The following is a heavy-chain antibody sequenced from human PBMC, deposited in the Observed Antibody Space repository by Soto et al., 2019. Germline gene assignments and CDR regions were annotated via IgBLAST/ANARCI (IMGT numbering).Heavy chain of an antibody. CDR3: ARARQERFEP. CDR2: IYYSGST. CDR1: GGSISSYY. Sequence: SETLSLTCTVSGGSISSYYWSWIRQPPGKGLEWIGYIYYSGSTNYNPSLKSRVTISVDTSKNQFSLKLSSVTAADKAVYYCARARQERFEPWGKGTLVT. J-gene: IGHJ5*02. V-gene: IGHV4-59*01.